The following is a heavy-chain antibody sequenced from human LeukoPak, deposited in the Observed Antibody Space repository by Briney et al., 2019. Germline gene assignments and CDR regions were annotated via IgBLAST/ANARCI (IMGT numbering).Heavy chain of an antibody. V-gene: IGHV1-8*01. D-gene: IGHD3-16*02. CDR3: ARDGDYVWGSYRANWFDP. CDR1: GYTFTSYD. CDR2: MNPNSGNT. Sequence: GASVKVSCKASGYTFTSYDINWVRQATGQGLEWMGWMNPNSGNTGYAQKFQGRVTMTTDTSTSTAYMELRSLRSDDTAVYYCARDGDYVWGSYRANWFDPWGQGTLVTVSS. J-gene: IGHJ5*02.